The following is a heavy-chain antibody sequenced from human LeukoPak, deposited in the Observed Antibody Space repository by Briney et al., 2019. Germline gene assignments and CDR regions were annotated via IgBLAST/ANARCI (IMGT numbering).Heavy chain of an antibody. D-gene: IGHD1-26*01. J-gene: IGHJ4*02. V-gene: IGHV3-7*01. CDR3: ARDKILGATHFDY. CDR2: IKQDGSEK. Sequence: HPGGSLRLSCAASGFTFSSYWMSWVRQAPGRGLEWVANIKQDGSEKYYVDSVKGRFTISRDNTKNSLYLQMNSLRAEDTAVYYCARDKILGATHFDYWGQGTLVTVSS. CDR1: GFTFSSYW.